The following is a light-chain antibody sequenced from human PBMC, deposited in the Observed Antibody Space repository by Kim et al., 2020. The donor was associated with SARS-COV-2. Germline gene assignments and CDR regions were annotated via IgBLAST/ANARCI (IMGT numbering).Light chain of an antibody. CDR1: QDISRW. CDR2: DAS. J-gene: IGKJ4*01. Sequence: AIQLTQSPSSLSASVGDRVTINCRASQDISRWLAWYQQKPGKPPKLLIYDASRLESGVPSRFSCSGSGTDFSLTISSLQYEDFATYYCQQFISYPLLSFGGGTKVDIK. V-gene: IGKV1-13*02. CDR3: QQFISYPLLS.